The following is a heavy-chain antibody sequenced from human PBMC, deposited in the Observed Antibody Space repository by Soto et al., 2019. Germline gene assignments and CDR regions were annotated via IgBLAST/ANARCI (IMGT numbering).Heavy chain of an antibody. V-gene: IGHV1-18*01. CDR3: AGGDSPVHFDY. CDR2: IYGYNGNT. D-gene: IGHD4-4*01. J-gene: IGHJ4*02. CDR1: GYTFINYG. Sequence: QVHLVQSGAEVKKTGASVKVSCKTSGYTFINYGISWVRQAPGQGLEWMGWIYGYNGNTNYDRKFQGKFTMTTDTATNAAFIEMTSLRSDDTAVYYCAGGDSPVHFDYWGQGTLVTVSS.